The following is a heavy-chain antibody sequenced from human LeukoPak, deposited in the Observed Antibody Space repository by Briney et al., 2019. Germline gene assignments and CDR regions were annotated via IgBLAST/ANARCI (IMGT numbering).Heavy chain of an antibody. J-gene: IGHJ3*02. V-gene: IGHV4-59*08. CDR1: GGSINGYY. CDR2: IHSNGNT. D-gene: IGHD5-18*01. CDR3: ARQPSATAALDI. Sequence: PSGTLSLTCVVSGGSINGYYWSWIRQSPGKGLEWIAYIHSNGNTNYNPSFNSRVTLLVDTSVNQLSLRLTSVAAADTAIYYCARQPSATAALDIWGQGTMVIVSS.